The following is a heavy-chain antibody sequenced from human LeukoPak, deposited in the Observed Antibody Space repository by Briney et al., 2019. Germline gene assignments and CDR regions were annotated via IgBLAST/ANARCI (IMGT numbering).Heavy chain of an antibody. V-gene: IGHV1-69*05. Sequence: SVKVSCKTSGYSFTDYIIAWVRQAPGQGLEWMGGIIPIFGTANYAQKFQGRVTITTDESTSTAYMELSSLRSEDTAVYYCAKDWGQVPASISGHWSQGTLVTVSS. CDR3: AKDWGQVPASISGH. CDR2: IIPIFGTA. CDR1: GYSFTDYI. J-gene: IGHJ1*01. D-gene: IGHD2-2*01.